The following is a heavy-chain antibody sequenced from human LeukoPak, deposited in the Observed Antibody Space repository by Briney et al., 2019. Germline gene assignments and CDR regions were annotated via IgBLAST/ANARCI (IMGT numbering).Heavy chain of an antibody. V-gene: IGHV4-39*07. CDR1: GGSISSSRYY. D-gene: IGHD3-10*01. Sequence: SETLSRTCTVSGGSISSSRYYWGWIRQPPGKGLEWIGSIYYSGSTYYNPSLKGRVTISVDTSKNQFSLKLSSVTAADTAVYYCARVVRGSWYFDYWGQGTLVTVSS. J-gene: IGHJ4*02. CDR2: IYYSGST. CDR3: ARVVRGSWYFDY.